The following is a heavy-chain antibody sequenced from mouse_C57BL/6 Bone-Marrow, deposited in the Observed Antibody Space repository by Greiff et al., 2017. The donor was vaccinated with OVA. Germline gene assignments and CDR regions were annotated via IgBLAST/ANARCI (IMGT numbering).Heavy chain of an antibody. CDR1: GFTFSDAW. Sequence: DVQLQESGGGLVQPGGSMKLSCAASGFTFSDAWMDWVRQSPEKGLEWVAEIRNKANNHATYYAESVKGRFTISRDDSKSSVYLQMNSLRAEDTGIYYCTRYGGSPYFDYWGQGTTLTVSS. D-gene: IGHD1-1*01. V-gene: IGHV6-6*01. CDR2: IRNKANNHAT. J-gene: IGHJ2*01. CDR3: TRYGGSPYFDY.